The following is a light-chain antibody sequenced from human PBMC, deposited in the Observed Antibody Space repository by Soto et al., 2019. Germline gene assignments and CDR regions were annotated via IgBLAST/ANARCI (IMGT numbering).Light chain of an antibody. CDR2: RNN. V-gene: IGLV1-47*01. CDR3: AAWDNCLSGPYVV. CDR1: SSNIGSNY. Sequence: QSVLTQPPSASGTPGQRVTISCSGSSSNIGSNYVYWYQHLPGTAPKLLFYRNNQRPSGVPDRFSGSKTGTADSLAISELLSEDEADSYCAAWDNCLSGPYVVFGGGTKVTVL. J-gene: IGLJ2*01.